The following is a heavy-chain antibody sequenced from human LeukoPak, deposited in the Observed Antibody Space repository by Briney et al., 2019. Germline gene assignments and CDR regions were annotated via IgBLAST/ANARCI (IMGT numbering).Heavy chain of an antibody. Sequence: PSETLSLTCTVSGGSISSSSYYWGWIRQPPGKGLEWIGSIYYSGSTYYNPSLKSRVTISVDTSKNQFSLRLRSVTAADTAVYFCATQQIYVDVAMLDYFDYWGQGILVTVSS. CDR2: IYYSGST. V-gene: IGHV4-39*07. D-gene: IGHD2-2*01. CDR3: ATQQIYVDVAMLDYFDY. CDR1: GGSISSSSYY. J-gene: IGHJ4*02.